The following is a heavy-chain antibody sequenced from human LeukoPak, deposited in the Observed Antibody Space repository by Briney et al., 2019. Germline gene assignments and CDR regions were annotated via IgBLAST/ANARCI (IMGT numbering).Heavy chain of an antibody. Sequence: KPSETLSLTCTVSGGSISSSSYYWGWIRQPPGKGLEWIGEINHSGSTNYNPSLKSRVTISVDTSKNQFSLKLSSVTAADTAVYYCAREKIVLMVYAIQGGFDYWGQGTLVTVSS. CDR2: INHSGST. CDR3: AREKIVLMVYAIQGGFDY. J-gene: IGHJ4*02. CDR1: GGSISSSSYY. D-gene: IGHD2-8*01. V-gene: IGHV4-39*07.